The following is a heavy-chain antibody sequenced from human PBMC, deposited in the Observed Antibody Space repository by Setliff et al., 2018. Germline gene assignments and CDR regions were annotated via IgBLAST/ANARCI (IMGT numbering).Heavy chain of an antibody. V-gene: IGHV3-7*01. D-gene: IGHD3-3*02. J-gene: IGHJ6*03. CDR3: ARDRIGPFLSYMDG. CDR2: INPHGSEK. CDR1: GFSFSSYA. Sequence: GGSLRLSCAASGFSFSSYAIHWVRQAPGKGLEWLASINPHGSEKYYVDSVKGRFTISRDNAKNTMYLQMNSLRGEDTAVYYCARDRIGPFLSYMDGWGKGTTVTVSS.